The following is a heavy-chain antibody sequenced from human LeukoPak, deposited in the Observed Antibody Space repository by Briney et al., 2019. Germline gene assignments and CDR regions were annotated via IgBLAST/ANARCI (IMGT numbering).Heavy chain of an antibody. Sequence: PGGSLRLSCAASGFPFSSYAMTWVRQAPGKGLEWVANIKQDGSEKYYVDSVKGRFTISRDNAKNSLYLQMNSLRAEDTAVYYCARGAWYYYDSSGYYTYYFDYWGQGTLVTVSS. CDR3: ARGAWYYYDSSGYYTYYFDY. J-gene: IGHJ4*02. D-gene: IGHD3-22*01. CDR2: IKQDGSEK. CDR1: GFPFSSYA. V-gene: IGHV3-7*01.